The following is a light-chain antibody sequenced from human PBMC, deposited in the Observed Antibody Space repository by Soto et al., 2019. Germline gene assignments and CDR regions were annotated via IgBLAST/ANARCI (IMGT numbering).Light chain of an antibody. J-gene: IGKJ4*01. CDR2: AAS. CDR3: QQHNSYPLT. V-gene: IGKV1-9*01. Sequence: DIQLNQSPSFLSAFEGDRVTITCRASQGISSYLAWYQQKPGKAPKLLIYAASTLQSGVPSRFSGNGSGTEFTLTISSLQPEDFATYYCQQHNSYPLTFGGGTRWIS. CDR1: QGISSY.